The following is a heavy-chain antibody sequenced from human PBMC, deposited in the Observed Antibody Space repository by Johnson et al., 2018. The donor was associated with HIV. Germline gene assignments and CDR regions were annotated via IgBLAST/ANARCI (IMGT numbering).Heavy chain of an antibody. V-gene: IGHV3-66*01. CDR3: ATELLRTEHDAFDI. J-gene: IGHJ3*02. CDR1: GFTISSNY. D-gene: IGHD3-10*01. CDR2: IYSGGST. Sequence: VQLVESGGGLVQPGGSLRLSCAASGFTISSNYMSWVRQAPGKGLEWVSLIYSGGSTYYADSVKGRFTISRDNAKNSLYLQMNSLRAEDTAVYYCATELLRTEHDAFDIWGQGTMVTVSS.